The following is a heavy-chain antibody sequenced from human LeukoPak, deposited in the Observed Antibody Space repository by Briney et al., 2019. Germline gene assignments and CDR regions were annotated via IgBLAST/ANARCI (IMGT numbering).Heavy chain of an antibody. V-gene: IGHV3-23*01. CDR1: GFTFTTYA. Sequence: GGSLRLSCAASGFTFTTYAMTWVRQAPGKGLEWVSYISSSSSTIYYADSVKGRFTISRDNSKNTLYLQMNSLRAEDTAVYYCAKGPGYSSGRYFDCWGQGTLVTVSS. J-gene: IGHJ4*02. CDR2: ISSSSSTI. CDR3: AKGPGYSSGRYFDC. D-gene: IGHD6-19*01.